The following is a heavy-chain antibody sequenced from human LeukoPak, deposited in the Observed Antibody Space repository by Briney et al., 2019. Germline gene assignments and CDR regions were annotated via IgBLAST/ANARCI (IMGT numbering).Heavy chain of an antibody. CDR3: AILRWGGNPLDAFDI. D-gene: IGHD4-23*01. Sequence: GASVKVSCKASGGTFSSYAISWVRQAPGQGLEWMGRIIPIFGTANYAQKFQGRVTITRDESTSTAYMELSSLRSEDTAVYYCAILRWGGNPLDAFDIWGQGTMVTVSS. V-gene: IGHV1-69*05. CDR1: GGTFSSYA. J-gene: IGHJ3*02. CDR2: IIPIFGTA.